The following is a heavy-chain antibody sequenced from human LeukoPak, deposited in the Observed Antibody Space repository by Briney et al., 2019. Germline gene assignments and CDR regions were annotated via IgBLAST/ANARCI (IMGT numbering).Heavy chain of an antibody. CDR2: IIPIFGTA. Sequence: SVKVSCKASGGTFSSYAISWVRQAPGQGLEWIGRIIPIFGTANYAQKFQGRVTITTDESTSTAYMELSSLRSEDTAVYYCARSYAVVAATVGGRNWFDPWGQGTLVTVSS. CDR3: ARSYAVVAATVGGRNWFDP. CDR1: GGTFSSYA. V-gene: IGHV1-69*05. J-gene: IGHJ5*02. D-gene: IGHD2-15*01.